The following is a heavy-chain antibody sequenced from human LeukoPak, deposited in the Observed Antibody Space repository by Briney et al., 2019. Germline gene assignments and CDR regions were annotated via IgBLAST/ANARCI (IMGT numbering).Heavy chain of an antibody. J-gene: IGHJ5*02. CDR3: ARRELRYFDWCKPTESFDL. Sequence: PSQTLSLACTVSAGSISSSSYCCGWLRQPAGKGLEWVVSIYDSGSTSYTTPLNGRVTISVVTPNNQFSLKLSSVTAADTAVYYCARRELRYFDWCKPTESFDLWGQGTMVTVSS. D-gene: IGHD3-9*01. V-gene: IGHV4-39*01. CDR1: AGSISSSSYC. CDR2: IYDSGST.